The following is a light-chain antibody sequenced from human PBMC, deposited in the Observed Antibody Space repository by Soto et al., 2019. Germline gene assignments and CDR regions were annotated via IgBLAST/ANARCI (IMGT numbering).Light chain of an antibody. CDR2: GAS. CDR1: QSVSSSY. J-gene: IGKJ1*01. V-gene: IGKV3-20*01. CDR3: QQYGSSPRT. Sequence: EIVLTQSPGTLSLSPGERATLSCRASQSVSSSYLAWYQQKPVQAPRRLIYGASSSATGIPDRFSGSGSGTDFTLTISRLEPEDFAVYYCQQYGSSPRTFGQGTKL.